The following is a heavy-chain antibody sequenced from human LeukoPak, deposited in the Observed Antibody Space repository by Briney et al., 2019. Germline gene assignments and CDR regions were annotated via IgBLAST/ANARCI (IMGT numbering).Heavy chain of an antibody. J-gene: IGHJ4*02. CDR2: ISGSGSST. CDR1: GFTFTSYA. D-gene: IGHD3-3*01. Sequence: GGSLRLSCAASGFTFTSYAMNWVRQAPGKGLEWVSTISGSGSSTYYVDSVKGRFTISRDNSKNTLYLQMNSLRAEDTALYYRARVVYDFWSAYDYWGQGTLVTVSS. V-gene: IGHV3-23*01. CDR3: ARVVYDFWSAYDY.